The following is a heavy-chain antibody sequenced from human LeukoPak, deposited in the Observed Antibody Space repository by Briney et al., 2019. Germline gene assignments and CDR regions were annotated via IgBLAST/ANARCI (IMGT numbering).Heavy chain of an antibody. Sequence: ASVKVSCKASGYTFTGYYMHWVRQAPGQGLEWMGWINPNSGGTNYAQKFQGRVTMTRDTSISTAYMELSRLRSDDTAVYYCARIEIEYTLLSSYYYYGMDVWGQGTTVTVSS. CDR2: INPNSGGT. CDR1: GYTFTGYY. CDR3: ARIEIEYTLLSSYYYYGMDV. J-gene: IGHJ6*02. V-gene: IGHV1-2*02. D-gene: IGHD2-2*01.